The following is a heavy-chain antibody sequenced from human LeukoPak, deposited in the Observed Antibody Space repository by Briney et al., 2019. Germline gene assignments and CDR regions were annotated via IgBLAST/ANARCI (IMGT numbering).Heavy chain of an antibody. V-gene: IGHV3-30*03. CDR3: AREFEHYYYMDV. J-gene: IGHJ6*03. CDR2: ISYDGSNK. Sequence: GGSLRLSCAASGFTFSSYWMSRVRQAPGKGLEWVAVISYDGSNKYYADSVKGRFTISRDKSRNTMYLQMNSMRAEDTAVYYCAREFEHYYYMDVWGKGTTVTVSS. CDR1: GFTFSSYW.